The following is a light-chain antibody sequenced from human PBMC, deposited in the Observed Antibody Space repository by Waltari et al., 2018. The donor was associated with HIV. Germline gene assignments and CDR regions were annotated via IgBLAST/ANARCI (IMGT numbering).Light chain of an antibody. CDR1: QNISNY. V-gene: IGKV1-39*01. Sequence: DTQMTQSPSSLSASVGARITITCRASQNISNYLNWFQQKPGKAPDLLIYTASTLRSGVPSRFSGSGSRTDFTLTISCLQPEDFATYFCQQSDTSPLTFGGGTKVEI. J-gene: IGKJ4*01. CDR2: TAS. CDR3: QQSDTSPLT.